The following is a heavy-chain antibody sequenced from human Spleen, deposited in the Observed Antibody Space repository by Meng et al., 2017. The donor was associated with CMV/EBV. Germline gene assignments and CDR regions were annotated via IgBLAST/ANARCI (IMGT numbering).Heavy chain of an antibody. CDR1: GYTFIDYY. Sequence: ASVKVSCKASGYTFIDYYMHWVRQAPGKGLEWMGWINPKSGGTYSAQKFQGRVTLTTDTSISTAYMELSRLAANDTAMYYCARQKSFDALSGYHSFDYWGQGTLVTVSS. D-gene: IGHD3-9*01. CDR2: INPKSGGT. J-gene: IGHJ4*02. V-gene: IGHV1-2*02. CDR3: ARQKSFDALSGYHSFDY.